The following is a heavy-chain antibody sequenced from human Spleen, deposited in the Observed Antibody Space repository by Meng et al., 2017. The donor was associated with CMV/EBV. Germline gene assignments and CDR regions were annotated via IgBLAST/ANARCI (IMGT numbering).Heavy chain of an antibody. D-gene: IGHD3-16*01. Sequence: LSLTCAASGFTFSSYEMNWVRQAPGKGLEWVSYISSSGSTIYYADSVKGRFTISRDNAKNSLYLQMNSLRAEDTAVYYCASGGSWRPFHNWGQGTMVTVSS. CDR3: ASGGSWRPFHN. CDR1: GFTFSSYE. J-gene: IGHJ3*02. V-gene: IGHV3-48*03. CDR2: ISSSGSTI.